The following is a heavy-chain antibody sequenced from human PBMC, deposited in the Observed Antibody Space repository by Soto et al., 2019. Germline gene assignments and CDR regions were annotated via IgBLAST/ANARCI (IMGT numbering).Heavy chain of an antibody. CDR1: GFTFSSYG. CDR2: IWYDGSNK. Sequence: QLGGPLRLSCAASGFTFSSYGMHWVRQAPGKGLEWVAVIWYDGSNKYYADSVKGRFTISRDNSKNTLYLQMNSLRAEDTAVYYCARPPDQWLVSGFDYWGQGTLVTVSS. D-gene: IGHD6-19*01. CDR3: ARPPDQWLVSGFDY. J-gene: IGHJ4*02. V-gene: IGHV3-33*01.